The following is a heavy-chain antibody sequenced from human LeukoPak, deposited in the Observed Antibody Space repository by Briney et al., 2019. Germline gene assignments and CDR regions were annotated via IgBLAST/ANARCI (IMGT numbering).Heavy chain of an antibody. CDR1: GYSFTSYW. CDR2: LYLGESDT. V-gene: IGHV5-51*01. J-gene: IGHJ4*02. Sequence: GESLKISCKVSGYSFTSYWIGWVRQMPGKGLEWMGILYLGESDTRYSPSFQGQVTISADKSITTASLQWSGLKASATAMYYYERPSSPYDSSGSYDYWGQGTLVTVSS. D-gene: IGHD3-22*01. CDR3: ERPSSPYDSSGSYDY.